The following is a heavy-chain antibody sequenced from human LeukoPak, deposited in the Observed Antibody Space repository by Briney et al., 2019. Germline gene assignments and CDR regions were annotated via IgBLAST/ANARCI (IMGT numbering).Heavy chain of an antibody. V-gene: IGHV1-46*01. CDR1: GYTFTSYY. Sequence: ASVKVSCKASGYTFTSYYMHRVRQAPGQGLEWMGIINPSGGSTSYAQKFQGRVTMTRDMSTSTVYMELSSLRSEDTAVYYCARDQGLRQLPGAFDIWGQGTMVTVSS. CDR2: INPSGGST. J-gene: IGHJ3*02. CDR3: ARDQGLRQLPGAFDI. D-gene: IGHD1-1*01.